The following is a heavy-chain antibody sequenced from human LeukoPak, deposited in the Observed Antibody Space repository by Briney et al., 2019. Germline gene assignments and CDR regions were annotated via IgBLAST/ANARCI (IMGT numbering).Heavy chain of an antibody. D-gene: IGHD1-20*01. CDR2: ISYDGSHK. J-gene: IGHJ4*02. V-gene: IGHV3-30*03. CDR3: ARDRNWYFDS. CDR1: GFTFSSYG. Sequence: GGSLRLSCAASGFTFSSYGMHWVRQAPGKGLEWVAVISYDGSHKYSADSVKGRFTISRDNSKNTLYLQMNSLRTEDTAVYYCARDRNWYFDSWGQGTLVTVSS.